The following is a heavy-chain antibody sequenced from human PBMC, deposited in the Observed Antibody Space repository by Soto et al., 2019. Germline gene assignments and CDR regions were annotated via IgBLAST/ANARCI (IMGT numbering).Heavy chain of an antibody. J-gene: IGHJ4*02. CDR3: ARDAGNDYGDTSPDY. D-gene: IGHD4-17*01. CDR2: IWYDGSNK. V-gene: IGHV3-33*01. CDR1: GFTFSSYG. Sequence: QVQLVESGGGVVQPGRSLRLSCAASGFTFSSYGMHWVRQAPGKGLEWVAVIWYDGSNKYYADSVKGRFTISRDNSKNTLYLQMNSLRAEDTAVYYCARDAGNDYGDTSPDYWGQGTLVTVSS.